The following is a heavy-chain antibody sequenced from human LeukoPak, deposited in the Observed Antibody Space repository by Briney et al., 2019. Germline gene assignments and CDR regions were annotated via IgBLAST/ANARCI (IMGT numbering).Heavy chain of an antibody. D-gene: IGHD5-18*01. CDR2: ISGSGGST. CDR1: GFTFSNYA. Sequence: GGSLRLSCAASGFTFSNYALSWVRQAPGKGLEWVSDISGSGGSTYYADSVKGRFTISRDNSKNTMYLQMNSLRAEDTAVYYCAKKIQSAMAMGYWGQGTLVTVSS. J-gene: IGHJ4*02. CDR3: AKKIQSAMAMGY. V-gene: IGHV3-23*01.